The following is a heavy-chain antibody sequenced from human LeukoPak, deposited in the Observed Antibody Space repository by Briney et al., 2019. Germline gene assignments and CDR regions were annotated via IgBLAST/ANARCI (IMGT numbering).Heavy chain of an antibody. D-gene: IGHD1-1*01. Sequence: PGASLRLSCAASGFTFRSCWMTWVRQAPGKGLEWVANIKEDGSEKNYVDSVKGRFTISRDNAENSLYLQMNGLRVEDTAVYYCARDGDKWNDFDYWGQGTLVTVSS. CDR1: GFTFRSCW. CDR3: ARDGDKWNDFDY. J-gene: IGHJ4*02. CDR2: IKEDGSEK. V-gene: IGHV3-7*01.